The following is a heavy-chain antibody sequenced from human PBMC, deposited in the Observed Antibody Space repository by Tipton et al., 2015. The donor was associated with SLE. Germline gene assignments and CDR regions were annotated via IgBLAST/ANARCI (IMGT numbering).Heavy chain of an antibody. D-gene: IGHD3-22*01. CDR2: ISTSGTPI. CDR3: ARGDPRSGYIFDY. Sequence: SLRLSCAASGFTFSSYSMNWVRQAPGKGLEWISYISTSGTPIYYADSLKGRFTIARDDAERSLYLQMNSLRAGDTAVYYCARGDPRSGYIFDYWGQGALVTVSS. CDR1: GFTFSSYS. V-gene: IGHV3-48*04. J-gene: IGHJ4*02.